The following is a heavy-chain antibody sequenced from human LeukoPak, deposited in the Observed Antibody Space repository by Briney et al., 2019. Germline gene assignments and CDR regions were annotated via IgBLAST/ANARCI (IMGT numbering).Heavy chain of an antibody. CDR1: GFTFSSYA. CDR2: ISGSGGST. CDR3: AKIWAAGKGPLDY. J-gene: IGHJ4*02. V-gene: IGHV3-23*01. D-gene: IGHD6-13*01. Sequence: LGGSLRLSCAASGFTFSSYAMSWVRQAPGKGLEWVSAISGSGGSTYYADSVKGRFTISRDNSKNTLYLQMNSLRAEDTAVYYCAKIWAAGKGPLDYWGQGTLVTVSS.